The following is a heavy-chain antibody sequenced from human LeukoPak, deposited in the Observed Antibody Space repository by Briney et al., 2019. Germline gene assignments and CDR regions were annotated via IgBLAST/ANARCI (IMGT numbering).Heavy chain of an antibody. Sequence: PSETLSLTFAVYGGSFSGYYWSWIPQPPGKGLEWIGEINHSGSTNYNPSLKSRVTISVDTSKNQFSLDLSSVTAADTAVHYCARHGIVDSSKKYYFDYWGQGTLVTVSS. CDR2: INHSGST. CDR3: ARHGIVDSSKKYYFDY. D-gene: IGHD6-13*01. J-gene: IGHJ4*02. V-gene: IGHV4-34*01. CDR1: GGSFSGYY.